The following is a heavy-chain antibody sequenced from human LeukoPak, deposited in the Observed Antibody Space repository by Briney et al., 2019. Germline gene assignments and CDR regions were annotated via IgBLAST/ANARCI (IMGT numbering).Heavy chain of an antibody. CDR3: ARDIVSGSGSLDY. CDR2: VKSDGSNP. Sequence: GGSLRLSCAASRFSFSNYWMHWVRQAPGKGLVWVSRVKSDGSNPNYADSVKGRFTISRDKAENMLYLQMNTLGAEDTAVYYCARDIVSGSGSLDYWGQGTLVTVSS. CDR1: RFSFSNYW. J-gene: IGHJ4*02. D-gene: IGHD3-10*01. V-gene: IGHV3-74*01.